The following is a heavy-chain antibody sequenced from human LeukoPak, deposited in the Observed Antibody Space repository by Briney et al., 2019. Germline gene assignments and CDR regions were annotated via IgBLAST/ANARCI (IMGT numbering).Heavy chain of an antibody. Sequence: GGSLRLSCAASGFTFSSYGMHWVRQAPGKGLEWVAVIWYDGSNKYYADSVKGRFTISRDNSKNTLYLQMNSLRAEDTAVYYCAREAEGHCSSGSCYGTHDAFDIWGQGTMVTVSS. CDR2: IWYDGSNK. CDR3: AREAEGHCSSGSCYGTHDAFDI. CDR1: GFTFSSYG. J-gene: IGHJ3*02. D-gene: IGHD2-15*01. V-gene: IGHV3-33*01.